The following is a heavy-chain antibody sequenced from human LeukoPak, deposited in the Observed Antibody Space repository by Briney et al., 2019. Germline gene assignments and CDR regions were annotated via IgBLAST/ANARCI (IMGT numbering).Heavy chain of an antibody. J-gene: IGHJ4*02. Sequence: PGGSLRLSCAASGFIISSYPMSWVRQAPGKGLEWVSAISGTAENTYYADSVKGRFSISRDNSRNTVHLQMNSLRPEDTAVYYCANQRGGFWGQGTLVTVSS. CDR3: ANQRGGF. CDR1: GFIISSYP. V-gene: IGHV3-23*01. D-gene: IGHD3-10*01. CDR2: ISGTAENT.